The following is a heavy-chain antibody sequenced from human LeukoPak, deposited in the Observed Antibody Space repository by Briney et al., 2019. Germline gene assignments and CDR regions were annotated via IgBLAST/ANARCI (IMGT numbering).Heavy chain of an antibody. Sequence: ASVKVSCKASGYTFTGYYMHWVRQAPGQGLEWMGWINPNSGGTNYAQKFQGRVTMTRDTSISTVYMELSRPRSDDTAVYYCARGYWGSVEDYFDYWGQGTLVTVSS. J-gene: IGHJ4*02. D-gene: IGHD7-27*01. V-gene: IGHV1-2*02. CDR3: ARGYWGSVEDYFDY. CDR2: INPNSGGT. CDR1: GYTFTGYY.